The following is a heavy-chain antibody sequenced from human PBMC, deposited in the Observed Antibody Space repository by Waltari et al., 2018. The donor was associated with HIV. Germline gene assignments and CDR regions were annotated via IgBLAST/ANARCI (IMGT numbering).Heavy chain of an antibody. CDR2: ISSSGSST. V-gene: IGHV3-23*01. Sequence: EVQLLESGGGLVQPGGSLRLSCAAAGFSVSNYALTWVGQAPGKGLEWVSAISSSGSSTYYADSVKGRFTISRDNSKNTLYVQMNSLRAEDTAVYYCAKGMGGYARGLDYWGQGTLVTVSS. CDR1: GFSVSNYA. J-gene: IGHJ4*02. CDR3: AKGMGGYARGLDY. D-gene: IGHD5-12*01.